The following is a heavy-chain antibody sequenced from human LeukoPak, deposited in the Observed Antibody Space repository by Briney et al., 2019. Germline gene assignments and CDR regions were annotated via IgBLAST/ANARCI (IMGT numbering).Heavy chain of an antibody. CDR3: ARDLSTYSSGWYYYYYGMDV. V-gene: IGHV3-33*01. J-gene: IGHJ6*02. D-gene: IGHD6-19*01. Sequence: GRSLRLSCSTSGFIFSTYGMHWVRQAPGKGPEWVAVIWYDGSNKYYADSVKGRFTISRDNSKDTLFLQMNSLRAEDTAVYYCARDLSTYSSGWYYYYYGMDVWGQGTTVTVSS. CDR1: GFIFSTYG. CDR2: IWYDGSNK.